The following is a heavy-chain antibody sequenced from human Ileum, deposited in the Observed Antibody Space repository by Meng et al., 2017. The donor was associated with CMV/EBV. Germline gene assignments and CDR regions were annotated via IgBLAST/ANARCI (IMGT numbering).Heavy chain of an antibody. Sequence: SGYTFTDYYKHWLRQAPGQGLEWMGRMNSKSGVTVYSRKFQGRVTMTRDTPINIAYMELSRLTSDDTGVFYCARDRVGDGFTALYFDYWGQGTLVTVSS. D-gene: IGHD3-16*01. CDR1: GYTFTDYY. V-gene: IGHV1-2*05. CDR3: ARDRVGDGFTALYFDY. CDR2: MNSKSGVT. J-gene: IGHJ4*02.